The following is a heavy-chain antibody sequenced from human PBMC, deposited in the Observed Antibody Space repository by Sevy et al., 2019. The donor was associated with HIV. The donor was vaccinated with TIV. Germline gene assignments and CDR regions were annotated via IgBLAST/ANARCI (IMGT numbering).Heavy chain of an antibody. J-gene: IGHJ3*01. D-gene: IGHD6-19*01. Sequence: GGSLRLSCEASGFTLSTFGMHWVRQAPGKGLEWLSVMWDDGQNNYYIDSVKGGFTVFRDTSKNTLYLQMNSLGVEDTAVFYCGRELGPCVGWDLWGQGTMVTVSS. CDR2: MWDDGQNN. V-gene: IGHV3-33*01. CDR3: GRELGPCVGWDL. CDR1: GFTLSTFG.